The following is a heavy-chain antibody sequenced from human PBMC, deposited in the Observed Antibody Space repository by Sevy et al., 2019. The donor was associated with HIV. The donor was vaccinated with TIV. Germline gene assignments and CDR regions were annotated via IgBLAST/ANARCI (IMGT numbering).Heavy chain of an antibody. Sequence: ASVKVSCKASGYTFTTYRITWVRQAPGQGFQWMGWISAHNGDTKYAQKLQGRLTMTTETSTSTAYMELRSRRSDDTAVYYCARAYCSGGSCYSLAYWGQGTLVTVSS. CDR2: ISAHNGDT. J-gene: IGHJ4*02. CDR3: ARAYCSGGSCYSLAY. CDR1: GYTFTTYR. D-gene: IGHD2-15*01. V-gene: IGHV1-18*01.